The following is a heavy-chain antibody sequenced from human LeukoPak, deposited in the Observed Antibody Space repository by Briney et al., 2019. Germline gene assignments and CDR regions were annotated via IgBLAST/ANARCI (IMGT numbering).Heavy chain of an antibody. Sequence: SETLSLTCAVYGGSFSGCYWSWIRQPPGKGLEWIGEINHSGSTNYNPSLKSRVTISVDTSKNQFSLKLSSVTAADTAVYYCARGGFCSGGSCYSARNWFDPWGQGTLVTVSS. D-gene: IGHD2-15*01. CDR1: GGSFSGCY. CDR3: ARGGFCSGGSCYSARNWFDP. CDR2: INHSGST. J-gene: IGHJ5*02. V-gene: IGHV4-34*01.